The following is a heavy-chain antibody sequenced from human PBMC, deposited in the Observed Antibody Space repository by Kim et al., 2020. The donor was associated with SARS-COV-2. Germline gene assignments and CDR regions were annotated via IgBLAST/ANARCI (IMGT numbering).Heavy chain of an antibody. D-gene: IGHD5-18*01. V-gene: IGHV4-59*01. CDR3: ARVSGRGYSYGYPDY. Sequence: SLKSRVTISVDTSKNEFSLNLNSVTAADTAVYYCARVSGRGYSYGYPDYWGQGTLVTVSS. J-gene: IGHJ4*02.